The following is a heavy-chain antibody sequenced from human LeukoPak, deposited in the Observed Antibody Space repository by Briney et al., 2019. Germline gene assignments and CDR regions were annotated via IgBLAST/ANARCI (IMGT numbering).Heavy chain of an antibody. D-gene: IGHD1-1*01. V-gene: IGHV1-2*02. CDR3: ARDPPGTTAFDL. CDR2: INPKSDGT. Sequence: ASVKVSCKASGYIFTDYYMHWVRQAPGQGLEWMGWINPKSDGTNAQNFQGRVTMTWDTSISTAYMEVSRLTSDDTAMFYCARDPPGTTAFDLWGQGTMVTVSS. J-gene: IGHJ3*01. CDR1: GYIFTDYY.